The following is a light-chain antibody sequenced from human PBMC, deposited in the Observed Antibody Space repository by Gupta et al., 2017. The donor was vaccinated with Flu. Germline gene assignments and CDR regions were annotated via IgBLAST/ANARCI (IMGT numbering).Light chain of an antibody. J-gene: IGLJ2*01. CDR2: EDT. CDR1: SGGIASTF. CDR3: QSYDSSNVVV. Sequence: NFMLTQPHSVSESPGKTVTISCTRSSGGIASTFVHWYQQRPGGSPTTVIYEDTQRPSGVPDRFSGSIDSSSNSASLTISGLKTEDEADYYCQSYDSSNVVVFGGGTKLTVL. V-gene: IGLV6-57*01.